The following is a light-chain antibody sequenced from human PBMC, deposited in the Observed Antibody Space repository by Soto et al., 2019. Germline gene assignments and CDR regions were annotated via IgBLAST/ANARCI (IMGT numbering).Light chain of an antibody. V-gene: IGKV3-11*01. CDR2: DAS. CDR3: QQRSNWLT. J-gene: IGKJ4*01. CDR1: QSLSSY. Sequence: EIVLTQSPATLSLSPGDRATLSCRASQSLSSYLAWYQQKPGQAPRLLIYDASNRATGIPARFSGSGSGTDFTLTISSLEPEDFAVYYCQQRSNWLTFGGGTKVDIK.